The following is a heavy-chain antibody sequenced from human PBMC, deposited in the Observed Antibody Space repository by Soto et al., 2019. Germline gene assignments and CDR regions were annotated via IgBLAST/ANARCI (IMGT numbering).Heavy chain of an antibody. CDR1: GVSIGSPNW. D-gene: IGHD2-8*01. CDR2: MWPSGGT. J-gene: IGHJ5*02. Sequence: QVHLQESGPGLVTPSGTLSLTCAVSGVSIGSPNWWTWVRQAPGKGLEWIGEMWPSGGTTYNPSLRNRVTISVDNSKNHLSLTLTSVTAADTAIYYCAGCLHCSNGGRFDPWGQGALVTVSS. V-gene: IGHV4-4*02. CDR3: AGCLHCSNGGRFDP.